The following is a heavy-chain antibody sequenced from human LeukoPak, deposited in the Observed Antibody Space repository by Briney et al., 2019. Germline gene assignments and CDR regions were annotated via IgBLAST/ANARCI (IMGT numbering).Heavy chain of an antibody. CDR3: ARESGVPQLLQHFHY. D-gene: IGHD2-2*01. V-gene: IGHV3-20*04. CDR1: GFTFDDYG. CDR2: INWNGGST. Sequence: PGGSLRLSCAASGFTFDDYGMSWVRQAPGKGLEWVSGINWNGGSTGYADSVKGRFTISRDNAKNSLYLQMNSLRAEDTALYYCARESGVPQLLQHFHYWGQGTLVTVSS. J-gene: IGHJ4*02.